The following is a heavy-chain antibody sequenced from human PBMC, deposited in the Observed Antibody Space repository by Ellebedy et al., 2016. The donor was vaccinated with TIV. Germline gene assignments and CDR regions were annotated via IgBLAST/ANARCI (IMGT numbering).Heavy chain of an antibody. CDR2: ITHSGRT. CDR1: GGSFSGYY. J-gene: IGHJ6*02. V-gene: IGHV4-34*01. Sequence: MPSETLSLTCAVYGGSFSGYYWTWIRQPPGNGLEWIGKITHSGRTTDHPSLKSRVIMSVAKSKNQFSMKLTSVTAADTAVYSCAREPVIRFLQWDQTQGGYYYYGMDVWGQGTTVTVSS. CDR3: AREPVIRFLQWDQTQGGYYYYGMDV. D-gene: IGHD3-3*01.